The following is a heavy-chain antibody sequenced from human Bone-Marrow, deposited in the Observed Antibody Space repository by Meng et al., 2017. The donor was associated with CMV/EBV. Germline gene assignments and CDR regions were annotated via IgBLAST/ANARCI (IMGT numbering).Heavy chain of an antibody. D-gene: IGHD2-2*01. J-gene: IGHJ6*02. Sequence: ASVKISCKASGGTFSSYAISWVRQAPGQGLEWMGWISAYNGNTNYAQKLQGRVTMTTDTSTSTAYMELRSLRSDDTAVYYCARVCSSTSCYPYYYYGMDVWGQGTTVTVSS. CDR3: ARVCSSTSCYPYYYYGMDV. CDR1: GGTFSSYA. V-gene: IGHV1-18*01. CDR2: ISAYNGNT.